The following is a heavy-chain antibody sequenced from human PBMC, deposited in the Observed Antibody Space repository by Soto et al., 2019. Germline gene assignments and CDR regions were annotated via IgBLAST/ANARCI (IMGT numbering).Heavy chain of an antibody. J-gene: IGHJ4*02. V-gene: IGHV3-23*01. CDR2: ITSSGGGT. CDR3: ARADSGLGY. D-gene: IGHD6-19*01. Sequence: GGSLRLSCAASGFTFSAYVMSWVRQAPGKGLEWVSSITSSGGGTYYADSVKGRFTISRDNSKNTLYLQMNSLRAEDTAVYYCARADSGLGYWGQGTLVTVSS. CDR1: GFTFSAYV.